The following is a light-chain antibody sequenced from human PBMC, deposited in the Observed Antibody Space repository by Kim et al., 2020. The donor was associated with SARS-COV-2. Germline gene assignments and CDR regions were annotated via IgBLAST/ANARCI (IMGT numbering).Light chain of an antibody. V-gene: IGLV3-1*01. CDR3: QAWDSNTGVV. CDR1: NLGDKY. Sequence: VPPGRTASITCSGDNLGDKYASWYQQKPGQSPMLVIYQDKKRPSGIPERFSGSNSGNTATLTISGTQAMDEADYYCQAWDSNTGVVFGGGTQLTVL. CDR2: QDK. J-gene: IGLJ2*01.